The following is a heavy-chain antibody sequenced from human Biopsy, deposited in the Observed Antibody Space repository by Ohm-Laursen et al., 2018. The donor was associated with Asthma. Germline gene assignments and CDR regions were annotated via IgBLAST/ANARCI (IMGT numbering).Heavy chain of an antibody. CDR1: GFSLSSSGAN. Sequence: PTQTLTLTCSFSGFSLSSSGANVNWIRQPPGKALEWLALIDWEDDKYYTTSLKTRLTISKDTSKNQVVLTMTNMDPADTATYYCARILGPESNALDFWGHGTLVTVSS. J-gene: IGHJ3*01. D-gene: IGHD1-14*01. CDR2: IDWEDDK. CDR3: ARILGPESNALDF. V-gene: IGHV2-70*01.